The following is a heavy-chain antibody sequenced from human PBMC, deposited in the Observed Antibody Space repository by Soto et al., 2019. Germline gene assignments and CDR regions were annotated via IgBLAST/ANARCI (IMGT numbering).Heavy chain of an antibody. CDR2: IIPIFGTA. D-gene: IGHD6-19*01. CDR3: ARGAVARLTDYYYGMDV. CDR1: GGPFISYA. Sequence: SVKVSCNASGGPFISYAIIWVRQAPGQGLEWMGGIIPIFGTANYAQKFQGRVTITADESTSTAYMELSSLRSEDTAVYYCARGAVARLTDYYYGMDVWGQGTTVTVSS. J-gene: IGHJ6*02. V-gene: IGHV1-69*01.